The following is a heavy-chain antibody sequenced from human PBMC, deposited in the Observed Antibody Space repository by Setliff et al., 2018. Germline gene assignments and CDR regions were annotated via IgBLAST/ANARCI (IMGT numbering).Heavy chain of an antibody. D-gene: IGHD3-22*01. CDR3: ARLALTGYDSSGYYYALDYYYYMDV. CDR1: GFTFSSYW. V-gene: IGHV3-7*03. Sequence: GSLRLSCAASGFTFSSYWMSWVRQAPGKGLERLANINEDGSEQYYVNSVWGRFSISRDNARNSVFLEMNSLRGEETAVYYCARLALTGYDSSGYYYALDYYYYMDVWGKGTTVTVSS. CDR2: INEDGSEQ. J-gene: IGHJ6*03.